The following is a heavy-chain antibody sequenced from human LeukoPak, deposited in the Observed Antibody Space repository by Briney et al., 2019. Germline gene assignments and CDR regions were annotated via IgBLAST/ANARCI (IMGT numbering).Heavy chain of an antibody. CDR2: ISYSGST. Sequence: SETLSLTCTVSGGSISNYYWSWIQQPPGKGLEWIGYISYSGSTNYSPSLKSRVTILIDTSKNQFSLKLSSLTAADTAVYYCARDSYYYGLDVWGQGTTVTVSS. V-gene: IGHV4-59*08. D-gene: IGHD2-21*01. CDR1: GGSISNYY. J-gene: IGHJ6*02. CDR3: ARDSYYYGLDV.